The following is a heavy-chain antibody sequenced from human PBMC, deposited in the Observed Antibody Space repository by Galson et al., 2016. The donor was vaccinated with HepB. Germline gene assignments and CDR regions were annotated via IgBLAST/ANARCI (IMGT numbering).Heavy chain of an antibody. V-gene: IGHV3-23*01. CDR1: GFTFSSYI. CDR2: ISGSGYDT. Sequence: SLRLSCAASGFTFSSYIMSWVWQAPGKRLEWVAAISGSGYDTYYTDPAKGRFTISKDKSKNTVYLQMNSLRAEDTAVYYCARTYGSGSYRRDAFDIWGQGTMVTVSS. D-gene: IGHD3-10*01. J-gene: IGHJ3*02. CDR3: ARTYGSGSYRRDAFDI.